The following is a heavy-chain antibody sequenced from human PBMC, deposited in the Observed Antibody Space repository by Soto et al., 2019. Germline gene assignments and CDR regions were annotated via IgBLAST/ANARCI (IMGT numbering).Heavy chain of an antibody. J-gene: IGHJ4*02. V-gene: IGHV5-10-1*01. Sequence: PGESLKISCKGSGYSFTSYRINWVRQMPGKGLEWMGRIDPSDSYTNYSPSFQGHVTISVDKSISTAYLQWNSLKASDTAMYYCARQGSSSWHLMYYWGQGTQVTVSS. CDR1: GYSFTSYR. CDR2: IDPSDSYT. CDR3: ARQGSSSWHLMYY. D-gene: IGHD6-13*01.